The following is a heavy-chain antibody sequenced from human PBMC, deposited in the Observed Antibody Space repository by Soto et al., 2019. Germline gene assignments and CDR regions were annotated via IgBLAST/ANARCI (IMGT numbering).Heavy chain of an antibody. CDR2: INPNTGGA. CDR1: GYAFTGYY. Sequence: ASVKVSCKASGYAFTGYYIHWVRQAPGQGFECMGWINPNTGGAEYVQKFQGRVSMTRDTSINTAYLQLNSLRSDDAAVYYCARLHSGAFDYWGQGTLVTVSS. J-gene: IGHJ4*02. V-gene: IGHV1-2*02. CDR3: ARLHSGAFDY. D-gene: IGHD6-25*01.